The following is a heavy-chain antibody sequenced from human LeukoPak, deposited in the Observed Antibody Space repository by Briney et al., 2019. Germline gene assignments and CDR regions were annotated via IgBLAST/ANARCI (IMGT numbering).Heavy chain of an antibody. V-gene: IGHV4-4*07. CDR3: ARQIASAGATGFDF. J-gene: IGHJ4*02. Sequence: PSETLSLTCTVSGGSISSYYWSWIRQSAGKGLEWIGRIYSTGSTNYNPSLKSRVTMSVDTSKNQFSLRLRSVTAADTAVYYCARQIASAGATGFDFWGQGALVNVSS. D-gene: IGHD6-13*01. CDR2: IYSTGST. CDR1: GGSISSYY.